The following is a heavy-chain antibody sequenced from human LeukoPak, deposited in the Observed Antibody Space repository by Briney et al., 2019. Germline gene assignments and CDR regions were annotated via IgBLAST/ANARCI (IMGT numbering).Heavy chain of an antibody. CDR1: GYTFTGYY. CDR3: AGDTYSSGWYGYYYYGMDV. D-gene: IGHD6-19*01. J-gene: IGHJ6*02. V-gene: IGHV1-2*02. Sequence: ASVKVSCKASGYTFTGYYMHWVRQAPGQGLEWMGWINPNSGGTNYAQKFQGRVTMTRDTSISTAYMELSRLRSDDTAVYYCAGDTYSSGWYGYYYYGMDVWGQGTTVTVSS. CDR2: INPNSGGT.